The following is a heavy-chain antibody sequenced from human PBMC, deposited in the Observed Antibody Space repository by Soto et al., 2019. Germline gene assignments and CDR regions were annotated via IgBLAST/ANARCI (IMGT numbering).Heavy chain of an antibody. D-gene: IGHD6-13*01. CDR2: INHSGST. V-gene: IGHV4-34*01. CDR3: ARVSRGYSSSWYGMDV. J-gene: IGHJ6*02. CDR1: GGSFSGYY. Sequence: QVQLQQWGAGLLKPSETLSLTCAVYGGSFSGYYWSWIRQPPGKGLEWSGEINHSGSTNYNPSLKSRVTISVDTSKNQFSLKLSSVTAADTAVYYCARVSRGYSSSWYGMDVWGQGTTVTVSS.